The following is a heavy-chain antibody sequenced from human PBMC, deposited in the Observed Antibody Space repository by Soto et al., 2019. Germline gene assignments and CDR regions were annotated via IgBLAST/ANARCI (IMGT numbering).Heavy chain of an antibody. CDR3: AKHEGYCSTTTCSNFDY. J-gene: IGHJ4*02. V-gene: IGHV5-51*01. D-gene: IGHD2-2*01. CDR2: IFPADSET. Sequence: PGESLKISCGASGYSFPAFWIGWVRQMPGKGLEWMGIIFPADSETRYSPSFQGQVTISADKSINTAYLHWSSLKASDTAIYYCAKHEGYCSTTTCSNFDYWGQGTLVTVSS. CDR1: GYSFPAFW.